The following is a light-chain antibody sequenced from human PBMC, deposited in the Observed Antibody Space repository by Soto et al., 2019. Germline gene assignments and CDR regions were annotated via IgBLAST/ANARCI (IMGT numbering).Light chain of an antibody. Sequence: QSVLTQPPSASGPPGQSVAISCTGTSSDVGGYNYVSWYQQHPGKAPKLVIYEVSNRPSGVSNRFSASKSGNTASLFISGLQAEDEADYYCSSYTSDSSYVFGYGTKVTVL. CDR3: SSYTSDSSYV. CDR1: SSDVGGYNY. V-gene: IGLV2-14*01. CDR2: EVS. J-gene: IGLJ1*01.